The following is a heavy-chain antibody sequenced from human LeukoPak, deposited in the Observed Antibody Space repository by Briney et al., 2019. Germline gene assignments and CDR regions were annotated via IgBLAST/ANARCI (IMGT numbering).Heavy chain of an antibody. CDR3: AREVRSGWYRKERNFDY. CDR1: GYTFTGYY. CDR2: INTNTGNP. Sequence: GASVKVSCKASGYTFTGYYMHWVRQAPGQGLEWMGWINTNTGNPTYAQGFTGRFVFSLDTSVSTAYLQISSLKAEDTAVYYCAREVRSGWYRKERNFDYWGQGTLVTVSS. J-gene: IGHJ4*02. V-gene: IGHV7-4-1*02. D-gene: IGHD6-19*01.